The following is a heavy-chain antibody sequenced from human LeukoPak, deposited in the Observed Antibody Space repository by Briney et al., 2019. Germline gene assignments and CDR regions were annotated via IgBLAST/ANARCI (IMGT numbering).Heavy chain of an antibody. D-gene: IGHD2-2*01. CDR3: ARSASKYCSSTSCYGDWFDP. Sequence: GGSLRLSCAASGFTFSSYWMHWVRQAPGKGLVWVSRINSDGSSTSYADSVKGRFTISRDNAKNTLYLQMNSLRAEDTAVYYSARSASKYCSSTSCYGDWFDPWGQGTLVTVSS. CDR2: INSDGSST. V-gene: IGHV3-74*01. J-gene: IGHJ5*02. CDR1: GFTFSSYW.